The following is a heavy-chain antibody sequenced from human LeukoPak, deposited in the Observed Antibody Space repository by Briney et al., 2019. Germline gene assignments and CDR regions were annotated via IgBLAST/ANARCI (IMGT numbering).Heavy chain of an antibody. Sequence: GSLRLSCAASGFTVGNNYMSWVRQAPGEGLEWVSVIYSDGSTYYADSVKARFTISRDNSKNTLYLQMNSLRADDTAVYYCARDPGGGPTHGYWGQGTLVTVSS. CDR2: IYSDGST. D-gene: IGHD1-26*01. V-gene: IGHV3-66*02. CDR3: ARDPGGGPTHGY. J-gene: IGHJ4*02. CDR1: GFTVGNNY.